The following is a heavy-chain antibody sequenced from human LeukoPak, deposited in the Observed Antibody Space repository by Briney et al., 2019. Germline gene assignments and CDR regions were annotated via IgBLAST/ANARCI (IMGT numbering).Heavy chain of an antibody. V-gene: IGHV3-30*04. CDR2: VSAEGDRR. CDR3: VRDFSGHYSFDQ. CDR1: GFTFSHYA. J-gene: IGHJ4*02. D-gene: IGHD4-17*01. Sequence: GGSLRRSCAASGFTFSHYAMHWVRRAPGKGLEWITFVSAEGDRRYYADSVKGRFTISRDDSKNTLYLQMNSLRPEDSALYYCVRDFSGHYSFDQWGRGALVTVSS.